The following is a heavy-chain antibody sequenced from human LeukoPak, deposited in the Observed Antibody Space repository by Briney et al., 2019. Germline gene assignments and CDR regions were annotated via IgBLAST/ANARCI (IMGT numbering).Heavy chain of an antibody. CDR3: ARLVEEFFGPYYFDY. V-gene: IGHV4-38-2*01. Sequence: SETLSLTCAVSGYSISSGYYWGWIRQPPGKGLEWIGTIYHSGSTYYYPSLKGRVTISVDTSKNQFSLKLSSVTAADTAVYYCARLVEEFFGPYYFDYWGRGTLVTVSS. CDR2: IYHSGST. D-gene: IGHD3-3*01. J-gene: IGHJ4*02. CDR1: GYSISSGYY.